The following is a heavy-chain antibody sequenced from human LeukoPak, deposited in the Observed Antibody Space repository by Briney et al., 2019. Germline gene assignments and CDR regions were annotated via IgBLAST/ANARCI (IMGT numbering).Heavy chain of an antibody. D-gene: IGHD1-26*01. Sequence: QPGGSLRLSCAASGFTFSSYGMHWVRQAPGKGLEWVAVIWYDGSNKYYADSVKGRFTISRDNSKNTLYLQMNSLRAEDTAVYYCARLTDSYWYFAYWGQGTLVTVSS. J-gene: IGHJ4*02. CDR2: IWYDGSNK. CDR3: ARLTDSYWYFAY. CDR1: GFTFSSYG. V-gene: IGHV3-33*01.